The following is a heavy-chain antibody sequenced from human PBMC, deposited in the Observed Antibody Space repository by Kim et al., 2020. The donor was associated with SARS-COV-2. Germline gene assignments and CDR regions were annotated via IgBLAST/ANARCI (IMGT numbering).Heavy chain of an antibody. D-gene: IGHD6-19*01. CDR3: ASLGIAVAGTHIDY. CDR2: ISGSGGST. V-gene: IGHV3-23*01. Sequence: GGSLRLSCAASGFTFSGYAMSWVRQAPGKGLEWVSAISGSGGSTYYADSVKGRFTISRDNSKNTLYLQMNSLRAEDTAVYYCASLGIAVAGTHIDYWGQGTLVTVSS. CDR1: GFTFSGYA. J-gene: IGHJ4*02.